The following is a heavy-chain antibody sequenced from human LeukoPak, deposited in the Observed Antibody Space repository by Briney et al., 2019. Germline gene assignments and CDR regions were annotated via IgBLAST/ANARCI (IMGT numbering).Heavy chain of an antibody. D-gene: IGHD3-22*01. CDR1: GYSFTSYW. J-gene: IGHJ4*02. CDR2: INPSNSET. Sequence: GESLKISCKGSGYSFTSYWIGWVRQISGKGLEWMGIINPSNSETRYTPSFQGQVTISADKSISTAYLQWSSLRASDTAMYYCARLDSGGYYFVPYWGQGTLVTVSS. V-gene: IGHV5-51*01. CDR3: ARLDSGGYYFVPY.